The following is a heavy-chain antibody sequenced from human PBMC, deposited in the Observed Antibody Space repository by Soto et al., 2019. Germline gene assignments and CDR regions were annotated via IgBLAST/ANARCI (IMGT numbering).Heavy chain of an antibody. CDR3: ARGICSGGSCYSDAPFEPLTGLRSP. CDR1: GFTFSSYS. D-gene: IGHD2-15*01. Sequence: GGSLRLSCAASGFTFSSYSMNWVRQAPGKGLEWVSYISSSSSTIYYADSVKGRFTISRDNAKNSLYLQMNSLRAEDTAVYYCARGICSGGSCYSDAPFEPLTGLRSPWGQGTLVTVSS. V-gene: IGHV3-48*01. J-gene: IGHJ5*02. CDR2: ISSSSSTI.